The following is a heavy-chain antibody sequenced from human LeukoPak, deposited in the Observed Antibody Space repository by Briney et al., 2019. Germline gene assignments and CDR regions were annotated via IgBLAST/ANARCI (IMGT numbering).Heavy chain of an antibody. D-gene: IGHD4/OR15-4a*01. CDR2: IWYGGSNK. CDR1: GFTFSSYG. Sequence: GGSLGLSCAASGFTFSSYGMHWVRQAPGKGLEWVAVIWYGGSNKYYADSVKGRFTISRDNSKNTLYLQMNSLRAEDTAVYYCAKGPDDGGKSYWGQGTLVTVSS. V-gene: IGHV3-33*06. J-gene: IGHJ4*02. CDR3: AKGPDDGGKSY.